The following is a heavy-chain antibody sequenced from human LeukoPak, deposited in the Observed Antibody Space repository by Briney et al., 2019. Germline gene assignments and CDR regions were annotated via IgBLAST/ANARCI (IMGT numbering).Heavy chain of an antibody. CDR1: GFTVSSNC. V-gene: IGHV3-53*01. Sequence: GGSLRLSCAASGFTVSSNCMSWVRQAPGKGLEWVSVIYSGGSTYYADSVKGRFTISRDNSKNTLYLQMNSLRAEDTAVYYCARALSTIAAAGLYYFDYWGQGTLVTVSS. D-gene: IGHD6-13*01. CDR3: ARALSTIAAAGLYYFDY. J-gene: IGHJ4*02. CDR2: IYSGGST.